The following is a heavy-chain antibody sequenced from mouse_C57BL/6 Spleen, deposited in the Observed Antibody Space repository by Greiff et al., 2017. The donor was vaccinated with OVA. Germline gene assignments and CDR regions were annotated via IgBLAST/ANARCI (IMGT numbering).Heavy chain of an antibody. Sequence: EVQLQQSGPELVKPGASVKISCKASGYSFTGYYMNWVKQSPEKSLEWIGEINPSTGGTTYNQKFKAKATLTLDKSSSTAYMQLKSLTSEDSAVYYCARRSFDYWGQGTTLTVSS. CDR1: GYSFTGYY. CDR2: INPSTGGT. J-gene: IGHJ2*01. V-gene: IGHV1-42*01. CDR3: ARRSFDY.